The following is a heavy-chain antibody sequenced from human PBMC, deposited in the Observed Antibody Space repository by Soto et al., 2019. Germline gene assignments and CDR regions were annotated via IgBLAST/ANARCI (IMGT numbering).Heavy chain of an antibody. J-gene: IGHJ6*02. CDR2: IYPGDSDT. D-gene: IGHD1-26*01. CDR1: GYSFTSYW. CDR3: ARQFPAPPRARGFYYGMDV. Sequence: GESLKISCKGSGYSFTSYWIGWVRQMPGKGLEWMGIIYPGDSDTRYSPSFQGQVTISADKSITTAYLQWSSLKASDTAMYYCARQFPAPPRARGFYYGMDVWGQGTTVTVSS. V-gene: IGHV5-51*01.